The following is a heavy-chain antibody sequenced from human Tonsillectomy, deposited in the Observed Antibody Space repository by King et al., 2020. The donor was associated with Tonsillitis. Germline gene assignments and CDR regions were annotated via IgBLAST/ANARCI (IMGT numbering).Heavy chain of an antibody. CDR3: AVYDSSSYYYNAFDI. D-gene: IGHD3-22*01. V-gene: IGHV1-46*01. CDR2: INPSGGST. CDR1: GHTFISYY. J-gene: IGHJ3*02. Sequence: VQLVESGAEVKKPGASVKVSCTSSGHTFISYYMHWVRQAPGQGLEWMGIINPSGGSTTYAQKFQGRVTMTRDTSTSAVYMELSSLRSEDTAVYYCAVYDSSSYYYNAFDIWGQGTMVTVSS.